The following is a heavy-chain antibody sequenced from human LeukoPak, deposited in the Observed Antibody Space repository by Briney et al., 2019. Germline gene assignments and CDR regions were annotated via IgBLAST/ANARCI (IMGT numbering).Heavy chain of an antibody. CDR1: GGSISSYY. J-gene: IGHJ3*02. CDR3: ATKGPSDAFDI. CDR2: IYYSGST. Sequence: SETLSLTCTVSGGSISSYYWSWIRQPPGKGPEWIGYIYYSGSTNYNPSLKSRVTISVDTSKNQFSLKLSSVTAADTAVYYCATKGPSDAFDIWGQGTMVTVSS. V-gene: IGHV4-59*01.